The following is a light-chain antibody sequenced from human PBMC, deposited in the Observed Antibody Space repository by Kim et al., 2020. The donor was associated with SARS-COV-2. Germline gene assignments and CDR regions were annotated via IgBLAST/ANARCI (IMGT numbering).Light chain of an antibody. J-gene: IGLJ2*01. CDR2: QDS. CDR1: KLGDKY. V-gene: IGLV3-1*01. Sequence: SYELTRPPSVSVSPGQTASITCSGDKLGDKYACWYQQKTGQSPVLVIYQDSKRPSGIPERFSGSNSGNTATLTISGTQAMDEADYYCQAWDSSSVVFGGGTQLTVL. CDR3: QAWDSSSVV.